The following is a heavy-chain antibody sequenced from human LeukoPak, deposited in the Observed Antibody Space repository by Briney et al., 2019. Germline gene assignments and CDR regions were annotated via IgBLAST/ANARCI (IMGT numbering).Heavy chain of an antibody. V-gene: IGHV1-2*02. CDR2: INPNSGGT. CDR3: ARAYGDYVGWFDP. D-gene: IGHD4-17*01. CDR1: GYTFTGYY. J-gene: IGHJ5*02. Sequence: ASVKVSCKASGYTFTGYYMHWVRQAPGQGLEWMGWINPNSGGTNYVQKFQGRVTMTRDTSISTAYMELSRLRSDDTAVYYCARAYGDYVGWFDPWGQGTLVTVSS.